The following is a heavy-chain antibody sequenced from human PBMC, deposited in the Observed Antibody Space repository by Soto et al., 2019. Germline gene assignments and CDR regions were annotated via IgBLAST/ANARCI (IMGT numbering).Heavy chain of an antibody. CDR1: GGTFSSYA. V-gene: IGHV1-69*13. D-gene: IGHD3-3*01. CDR3: GRGSGYPIGWFDP. J-gene: IGHJ5*02. CDR2: IIPIFGTA. Sequence: SVKVSCKASGGTFSSYAISWVRQAPGQGLEWMGGIIPIFGTANYAQKFQGRVTITADESTSTAYMELSSLRSEDTAVYYCGRGSGYPIGWFDPGGQGPLVTVSS.